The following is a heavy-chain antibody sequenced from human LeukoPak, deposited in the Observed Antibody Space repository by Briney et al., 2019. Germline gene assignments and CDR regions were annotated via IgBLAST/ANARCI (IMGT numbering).Heavy chain of an antibody. CDR2: IYSGGST. D-gene: IGHD2-21*02. V-gene: IGHV3-53*01. CDR3: ARTDETAPAEDFQH. Sequence: GGSLRLSCAASGFSVSSNYMSWVREAPGKGLEWVSVIYSGGSTYYADSVKGRFTISRDNSKNTLYLQMKSLRAEDTAVYYCARTDETAPAEDFQHWGQGTLVTVSS. CDR1: GFSVSSNY. J-gene: IGHJ1*01.